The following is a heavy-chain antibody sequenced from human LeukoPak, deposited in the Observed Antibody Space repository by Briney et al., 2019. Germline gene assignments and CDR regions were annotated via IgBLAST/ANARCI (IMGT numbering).Heavy chain of an antibody. Sequence: SETLSLTCTVSGGSISSYYWSWIRRPPGKGLEWIGYIYYSGSTNYNPSLKSRVTISVDTSKNQFSLKLSSVTAADTAVYYCARELGYCSSTSCSSDWFDPWGQGTLVTVSS. CDR2: IYYSGST. J-gene: IGHJ5*02. D-gene: IGHD2-2*01. V-gene: IGHV4-59*01. CDR3: ARELGYCSSTSCSSDWFDP. CDR1: GGSISSYY.